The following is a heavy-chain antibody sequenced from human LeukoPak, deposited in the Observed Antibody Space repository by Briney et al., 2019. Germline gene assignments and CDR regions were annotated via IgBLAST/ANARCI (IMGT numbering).Heavy chain of an antibody. V-gene: IGHV3-15*01. D-gene: IGHD1-1*01. Sequence: GESLRLSCAASGFSFTNAWMSWVRQTPGKGLEWVGRIKSKTDVGTRDYAAPVKGRFTISRDDSKNTVYLQMNSLKTEDTAVYYCTAGTGNSDFDYWGQGALVTVSS. CDR3: TAGTGNSDFDY. J-gene: IGHJ4*02. CDR1: GFSFTNAW. CDR2: IKSKTDVGTR.